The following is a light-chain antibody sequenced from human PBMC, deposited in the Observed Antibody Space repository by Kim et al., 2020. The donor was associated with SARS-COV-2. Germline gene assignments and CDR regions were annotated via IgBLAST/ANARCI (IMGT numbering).Light chain of an antibody. V-gene: IGLV1-47*01. J-gene: IGLJ2*01. CDR1: ISNIGSNY. CDR2: RNN. Sequence: GRRVTLFCSGDISNIGSNYVFWYQQLPRTAPKLLIYRNNQRPSGVPDRFSGSKSGTSASLAISGLRSEDEAHYFCSAWDDSLRGIVFGEGTQLTVL. CDR3: SAWDDSLRGIV.